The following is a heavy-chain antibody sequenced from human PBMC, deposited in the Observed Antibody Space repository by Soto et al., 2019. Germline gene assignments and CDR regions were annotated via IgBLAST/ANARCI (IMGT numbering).Heavy chain of an antibody. CDR2: IWYDGSNK. CDR3: ARDRGADFYATPWFDP. V-gene: IGHV3-33*01. CDR1: GFTFSSYG. J-gene: IGHJ5*02. D-gene: IGHD2-8*01. Sequence: GGSLRLSCAASGFTFSSYGMHWVRQAPGKGLEWVAVIWYDGSNKYYADSVKGRFTISRDNSKNTLYLQMNSLRAEDTAVYYRARDRGADFYATPWFDPWGQGTLVTVSS.